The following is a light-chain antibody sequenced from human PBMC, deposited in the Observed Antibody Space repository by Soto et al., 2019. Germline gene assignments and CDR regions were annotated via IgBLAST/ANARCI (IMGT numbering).Light chain of an antibody. CDR1: NIGSKS. Sequence: SYELTQSPSVSVAPGKTARITCGGNNIGSKSVHWYQQMPGQAPVMVIFYDSDRPSGIPERFSGSNSGNTATLTISRVEAGDEADYYCHVWDSSSDHPVFGGGTKVTVL. V-gene: IGLV3-21*04. CDR2: YDS. J-gene: IGLJ2*01. CDR3: HVWDSSSDHPV.